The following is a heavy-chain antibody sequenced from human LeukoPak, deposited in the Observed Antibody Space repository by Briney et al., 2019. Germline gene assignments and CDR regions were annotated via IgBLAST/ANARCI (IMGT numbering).Heavy chain of an antibody. CDR2: IYSGGST. V-gene: IGHV3-53*01. J-gene: IGHJ5*02. CDR1: GFTVSSNY. Sequence: PGGSLGLSCAASGFTVSSNYMSWVRQAPGKGLEWVSVIYSGGSTYYADSVKGRFTISRDNSKNTLYLQMNSLRAEDTAVYYCARGPHKRTYDRDNWFDPWGQGTLVTVSS. D-gene: IGHD3-3*01. CDR3: ARGPHKRTYDRDNWFDP.